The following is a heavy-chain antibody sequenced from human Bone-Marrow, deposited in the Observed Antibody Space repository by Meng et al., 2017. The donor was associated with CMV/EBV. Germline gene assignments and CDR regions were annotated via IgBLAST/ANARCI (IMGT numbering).Heavy chain of an antibody. CDR1: GFTFSSYG. V-gene: IGHV3-30*02. J-gene: IGHJ6*02. D-gene: IGHD2-2*01. Sequence: GESLKISCAASGFTFSSYGMHWVRQAPGKGLEWVAFIRYDGSNKYYADSVKGRFTISRDNSKNTLYLQMNSLRAEDTAVYYCAKPRVVVPAAPYYGMVVWGQGTTVTVSS. CDR2: IRYDGSNK. CDR3: AKPRVVVPAAPYYGMVV.